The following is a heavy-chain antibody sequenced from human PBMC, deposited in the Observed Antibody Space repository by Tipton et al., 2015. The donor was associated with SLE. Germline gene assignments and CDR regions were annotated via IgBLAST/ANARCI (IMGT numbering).Heavy chain of an antibody. CDR3: ARGHNYYDSSGYFPDVFDI. J-gene: IGHJ3*02. CDR2: TYYTGST. CDR1: GESFSGYY. V-gene: IGHV4-59*01. Sequence: TLSLTCAVYGESFSGYYWTWIRQPPGKGLEWIGYTYYTGSTNYNPSLKSRVSISVDTSKNQFSLHLSSVTAADTAVYYCARGHNYYDSSGYFPDVFDIWGQGTMVTVSS. D-gene: IGHD3-22*01.